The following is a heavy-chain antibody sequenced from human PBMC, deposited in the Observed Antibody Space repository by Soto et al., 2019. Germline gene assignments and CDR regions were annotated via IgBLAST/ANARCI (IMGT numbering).Heavy chain of an antibody. CDR3: ARTDSRPQDFDY. CDR2: ISTYNGNT. V-gene: IGHV1-18*01. CDR1: GYTFTRYG. J-gene: IGHJ4*02. Sequence: QVQLVQSGAEVKKPGASVKVSCKASGYTFTRYGITWVRQAPGQGLEWMGWISTYNGNTNYAQRVQGRVTMTTYTSTSTAYMELGSLRTDDTAVYYCARTDSRPQDFDYWGQGTLVPVSS. D-gene: IGHD6-13*01.